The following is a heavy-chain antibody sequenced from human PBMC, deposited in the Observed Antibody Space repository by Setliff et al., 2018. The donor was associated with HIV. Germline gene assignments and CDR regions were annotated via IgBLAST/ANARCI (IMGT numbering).Heavy chain of an antibody. V-gene: IGHV1-24*01. Sequence: ASVKVSCKASGGTFTGDAITWVRQAPGKGLEWMGYFDPQDGETVYTQKFQGRVTMTEDTSIDTAYMELSSLRSEDMAVYYCARAGRDGYNNQGYFDYWGQGTLVTVSS. CDR3: ARAGRDGYNNQGYFDY. J-gene: IGHJ4*02. D-gene: IGHD5-12*01. CDR1: GGTFTGDA. CDR2: FDPQDGET.